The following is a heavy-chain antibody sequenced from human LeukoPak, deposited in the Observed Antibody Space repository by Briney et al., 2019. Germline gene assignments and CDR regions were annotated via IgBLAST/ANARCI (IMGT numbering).Heavy chain of an antibody. J-gene: IGHJ5*02. D-gene: IGHD6-13*01. CDR3: AREAGIAAAGNA. V-gene: IGHV3-74*01. CDR1: GFTFSKYW. CDR2: INTDGTVT. Sequence: GGSLRLSCAASGFTFSKYWMLWVRQAPGKGLESVSRINTDGTVTTYADSVKGRFTVSRDNADNTMYLQMNSLRAEDTAVYYCAREAGIAAAGNAWGQGTLVTVSS.